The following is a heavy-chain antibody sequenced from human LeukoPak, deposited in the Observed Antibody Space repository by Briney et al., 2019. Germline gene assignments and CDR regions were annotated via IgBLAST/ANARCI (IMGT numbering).Heavy chain of an antibody. Sequence: GGSLRLSCAASGFTFSSYGMHWVRQAPGKGLEWVAVISYDGSNKYYADSVKGRFTISRGNSKNTLYLQMNSLRAEDMAVYYCAKEGHHYDSTQLAAWGQGTLVTVSS. CDR1: GFTFSSYG. CDR2: ISYDGSNK. D-gene: IGHD3-22*01. CDR3: AKEGHHYDSTQLAA. V-gene: IGHV3-30*18. J-gene: IGHJ4*02.